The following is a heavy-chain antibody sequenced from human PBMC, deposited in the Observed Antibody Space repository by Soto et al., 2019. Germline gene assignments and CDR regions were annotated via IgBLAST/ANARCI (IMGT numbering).Heavy chain of an antibody. D-gene: IGHD1-7*01. J-gene: IGHJ6*02. CDR1: GFTFTSSA. CDR3: AASPFGITGTTKPYYYYGMDV. V-gene: IGHV1-58*01. CDR2: IVVGSGNT. Sequence: SVKVSCKASGFTFTSSAVQWVRQARGQRLEWIGWIVVGSGNTNYAQKFQEIVTITRDMSTSTAYMELSSLRSEDTAVYYCAASPFGITGTTKPYYYYGMDVWGQGXTVTVSS.